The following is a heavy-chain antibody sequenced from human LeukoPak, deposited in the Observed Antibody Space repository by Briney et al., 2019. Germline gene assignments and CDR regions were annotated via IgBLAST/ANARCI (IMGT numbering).Heavy chain of an antibody. V-gene: IGHV1-2*02. CDR3: ARDGHCSSSTCAQFDN. Sequence: ASMKVSCKASGYTFTGYYIHWVRQAPGQGLEWMGWINPHSGDTNFAQNFQGRVTMTRDTSISTAYMELSRLRFDDTAVYYCARDGHCSSSTCAQFDNWGQGTLVTVSS. CDR1: GYTFTGYY. CDR2: INPHSGDT. D-gene: IGHD2-2*01. J-gene: IGHJ4*02.